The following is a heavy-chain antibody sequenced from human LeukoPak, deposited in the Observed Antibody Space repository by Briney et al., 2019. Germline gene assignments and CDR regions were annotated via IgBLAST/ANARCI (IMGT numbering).Heavy chain of an antibody. V-gene: IGHV1-69*13. D-gene: IGHD3-22*01. CDR1: GGTFSSYA. CDR2: IIPIFGPA. CDR3: ARPSYYYDSSGYFDY. J-gene: IGHJ4*02. Sequence: SVKVSCKASGGTFSSYAISWVRQAPGQGLEWMGGIIPIFGPANYAQKFQGRVTITADESTSTAYMELSSLRSEDTAVYYCARPSYYYDSSGYFDYWGQGTLVTVSS.